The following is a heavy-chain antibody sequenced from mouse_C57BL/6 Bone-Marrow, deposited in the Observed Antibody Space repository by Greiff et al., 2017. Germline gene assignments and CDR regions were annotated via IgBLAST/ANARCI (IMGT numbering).Heavy chain of an antibody. V-gene: IGHV1-64*01. CDR3: ARPSKAVYLDY. Sequence: QVQLQQPGAELVKPGASVKLSCKASGYTFTSYWMHWVKQRPGQGLEWIGMIHPNSGSTNYNEKFKSKATLTVDKSSSTAYMQLSSLTSEDSEVYYCARPSKAVYLDYWGQGTTLTVSS. CDR1: GYTFTSYW. CDR2: IHPNSGST. J-gene: IGHJ2*01. D-gene: IGHD2-10*02.